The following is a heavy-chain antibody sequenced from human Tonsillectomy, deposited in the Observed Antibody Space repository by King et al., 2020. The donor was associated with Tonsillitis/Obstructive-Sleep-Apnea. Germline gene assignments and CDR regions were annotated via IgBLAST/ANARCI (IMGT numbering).Heavy chain of an antibody. J-gene: IGHJ6*02. CDR1: GFTFSSYA. V-gene: IGHV3-30*04. Sequence: QVQLQESGGGVVQPGRSLRLSCAASGFTFSSYAMHWVRQAPGKGLEWVAVISYDGSNKYYADSVKGRFTISRDNSKNTLYLQMNTLRPDDTAVYYCAREGCSSDSCYYYYYYGMDVWGQGTTVTVSS. D-gene: IGHD2-15*01. CDR2: ISYDGSNK. CDR3: AREGCSSDSCYYYYYYGMDV.